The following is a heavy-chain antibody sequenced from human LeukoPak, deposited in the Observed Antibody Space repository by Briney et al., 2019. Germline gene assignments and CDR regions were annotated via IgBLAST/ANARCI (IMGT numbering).Heavy chain of an antibody. CDR2: ISSSSTI. V-gene: IGHV3-48*01. D-gene: IGHD6-6*01. J-gene: IGHJ6*03. CDR1: GFTFSSYS. Sequence: PGGSLRLSCAASGFTFSSYSMNWVRQAPGKGLEWVSYISSSSTIYYADSVKGRFTISRDNAKNSLYLQMNSLRAEDTAVYYCAREGSSSSYYMDVWGKGTTVTVSS. CDR3: AREGSSSSYYMDV.